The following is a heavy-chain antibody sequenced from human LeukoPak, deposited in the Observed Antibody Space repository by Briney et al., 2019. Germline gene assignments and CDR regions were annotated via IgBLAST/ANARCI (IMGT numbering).Heavy chain of an antibody. J-gene: IGHJ5*02. D-gene: IGHD6-19*01. CDR1: GYTFSSYG. CDR2: ISVYNGNT. CDR3: ARMAAGIAVAGTPYNWFDP. V-gene: IGHV1-18*01. Sequence: ASVKVSCKASGYTFSSYGISWVRQAPGQGLEWMGWISVYNGNTYYAQKFQGRVTITRDTSASTAYMELSSLRSEDTAVYYCARMAAGIAVAGTPYNWFDPWGQGTLVTVSS.